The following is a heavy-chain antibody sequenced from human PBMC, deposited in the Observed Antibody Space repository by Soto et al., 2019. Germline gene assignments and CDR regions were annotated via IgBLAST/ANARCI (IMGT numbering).Heavy chain of an antibody. CDR3: ARGRYCLTGRCFPNWFDS. Sequence: SETLSLTCSVSGDSISTVDYFWAWIRQPPGQALEYIGYIYKSTTTYYNPSFESRVAISLDTSKSQFSLTVASVTAADTAVYFCARGRYCLTGRCFPNWFDSWGQGTLVTVSS. V-gene: IGHV4-30-4*01. CDR2: IYKSTTT. D-gene: IGHD2-15*01. CDR1: GDSISTVDYF. J-gene: IGHJ5*01.